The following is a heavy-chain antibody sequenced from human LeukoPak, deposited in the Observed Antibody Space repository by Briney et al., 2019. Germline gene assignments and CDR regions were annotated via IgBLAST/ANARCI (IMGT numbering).Heavy chain of an antibody. D-gene: IGHD5-12*01. J-gene: IGHJ4*02. CDR1: EFSFSVYE. CDR3: TTLTVASCFDY. V-gene: IGHV3-48*03. CDR2: ISSSGGTR. Sequence: PGGSLRLSCAASEFSFSVYEMYWVRHAPGKGLEWLSYISSSGGTRYYADSVKGRFTISRDDAKNSLYLQMNSLRAEDTAVYYCTTLTVASCFDYWGQGALVTVSS.